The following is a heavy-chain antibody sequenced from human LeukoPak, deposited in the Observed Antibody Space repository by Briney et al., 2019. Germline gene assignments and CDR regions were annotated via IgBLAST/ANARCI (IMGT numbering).Heavy chain of an antibody. Sequence: GGSLRLSCAASGFTFSSYSMNWVRQAPGKGLEWVSSISSSSSYIYYADSVKGRFTISRDNAKNSLYLQMNSLRVEDTAVYYCARDSSRAYYYDISGYGGGLDYWGQGTLVTVSS. CDR3: ARDSSRAYYYDISGYGGGLDY. CDR1: GFTFSSYS. CDR2: ISSSSSYI. V-gene: IGHV3-21*01. D-gene: IGHD3-22*01. J-gene: IGHJ4*02.